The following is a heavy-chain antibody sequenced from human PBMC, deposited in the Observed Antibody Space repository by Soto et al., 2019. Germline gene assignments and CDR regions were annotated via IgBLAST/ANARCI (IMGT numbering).Heavy chain of an antibody. V-gene: IGHV1-69*08. Sequence: QVQLVQSGAEVKKPGSSVKVSCKASGGTFSSYTISGVRQAPGQGLEWMGRIIPILGIANYAQKFQGRVTSTADKATSTGYMELSSLRSEDTAVYYCAREKGTPYYFDYWGQGTLVTVSS. CDR2: IIPILGIA. CDR1: GGTFSSYT. J-gene: IGHJ4*02. CDR3: AREKGTPYYFDY. D-gene: IGHD3-10*01.